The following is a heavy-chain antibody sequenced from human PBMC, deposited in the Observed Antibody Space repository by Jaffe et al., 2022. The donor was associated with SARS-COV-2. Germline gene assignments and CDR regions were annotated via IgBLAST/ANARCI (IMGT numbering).Heavy chain of an antibody. D-gene: IGHD5-18*01. CDR1: GFTFSSYA. CDR2: ISYDGSNK. V-gene: IGHV3-30-3*01. J-gene: IGHJ6*02. CDR3: ARESGYSYGSPGYYYYYGMDV. Sequence: QVQLVESGGGVVQPGRSLRLSCAASGFTFSSYAMHWVRQAPGKGLEWVAVISYDGSNKYYADSVKGRFTISRDNSKNTLYLQMNSLRAEDTAVYYCARESGYSYGSPGYYYYYGMDVWGQGTTVTVSS.